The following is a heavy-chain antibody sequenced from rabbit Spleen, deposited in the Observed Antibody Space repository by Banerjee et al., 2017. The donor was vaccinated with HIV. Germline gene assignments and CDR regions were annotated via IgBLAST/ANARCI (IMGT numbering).Heavy chain of an antibody. CDR1: GVSFSDKDV. Sequence: QEQLVESGGGLVQPEGSLTLTCKASGVSFSDKDVMWWVRQAPGKGLEWITCINIATGKSVYASWVSGRFIMSRTSSTTVTLQMTSLTAADTATYFCARDLTSVIGWNFNLWGPGTLVTVS. V-gene: IGHV1S45*01. CDR3: ARDLTSVIGWNFNL. CDR2: INIATGKS. D-gene: IGHD1-1*01. J-gene: IGHJ4*01.